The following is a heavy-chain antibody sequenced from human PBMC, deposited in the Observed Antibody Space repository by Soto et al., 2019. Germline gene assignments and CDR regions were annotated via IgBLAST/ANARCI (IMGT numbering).Heavy chain of an antibody. V-gene: IGHV3-66*01. CDR1: GYTFSIYG. CDR2: IYSGGST. J-gene: IGHJ3*02. D-gene: IGHD5-12*01. Sequence: PGGSLRLSCAASGYTFSIYGVHWVRQAPGKGLEWVAVIYSGGSTYYADSVKGRFTISRDNSKNTLYLQMNSLRAEDTAVYYCARDQRYSGYDPKDDAFDIWGQGTMGTVSS. CDR3: ARDQRYSGYDPKDDAFDI.